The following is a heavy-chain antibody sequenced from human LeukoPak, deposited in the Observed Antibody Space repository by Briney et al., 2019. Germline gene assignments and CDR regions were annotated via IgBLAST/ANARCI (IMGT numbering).Heavy chain of an antibody. J-gene: IGHJ4*02. CDR3: APGIIRGSGSYYDY. V-gene: IGHV3-23*01. CDR1: GFTFSNYA. Sequence: GGSLRPSCAASGFTFSNYAVSWVRQAPGKGLEWVSAISVTGSSTYYADSVKGRFTISRDNSKNTVYLQMTSLRAEDTAIYYCAPGIIRGSGSYYDYWGQGTLVTVSS. CDR2: ISVTGSST. D-gene: IGHD3-10*01.